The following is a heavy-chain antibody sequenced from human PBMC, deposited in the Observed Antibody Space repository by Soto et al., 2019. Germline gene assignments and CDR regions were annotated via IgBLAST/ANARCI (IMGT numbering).Heavy chain of an antibody. D-gene: IGHD3-10*01. CDR3: ARDHMVRGAYYYYYYGMDV. Sequence: SVKVSCKASGYTFTGYYMHWVRQAPGQGLEWMGWINPNSGGTNYAQKFQGRVTMTRDTSISTAYMELSRLRSDDAAVYYCARDHMVRGAYYYYYYGMDVWGQGTTVTV. J-gene: IGHJ6*02. CDR1: GYTFTGYY. V-gene: IGHV1-2*02. CDR2: INPNSGGT.